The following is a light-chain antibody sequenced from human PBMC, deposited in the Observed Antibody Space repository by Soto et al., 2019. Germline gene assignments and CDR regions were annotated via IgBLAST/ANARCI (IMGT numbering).Light chain of an antibody. CDR2: GAS. Sequence: IVLTQSPGTLSLSPGEGAAGSFRASHSATSTYLAWYQQKPGQAPRLLIYGASSRATGIPDRFSGSGSGTDFTLTISRLEPEDFAVYYCQQYTSSPWTFGQGTKVDI. CDR1: HSATSTY. J-gene: IGKJ1*01. CDR3: QQYTSSPWT. V-gene: IGKV3-20*01.